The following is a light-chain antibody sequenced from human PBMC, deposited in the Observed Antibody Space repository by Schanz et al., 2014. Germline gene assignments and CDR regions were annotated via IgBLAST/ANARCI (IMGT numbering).Light chain of an antibody. CDR1: QGVGSN. V-gene: IGKV3D-15*02. J-gene: IGKJ2*01. Sequence: EVVMTQSPAPLSVSPGEGVTLSCRAAQGVGSNLAWYQQRPGQAPRLLIYDTSNRATGIPARFSGSGSGTDFTLTISSLEPEDFAVYYCQQYGSSPYTFGQGTKLEIK. CDR2: DTS. CDR3: QQYGSSPYT.